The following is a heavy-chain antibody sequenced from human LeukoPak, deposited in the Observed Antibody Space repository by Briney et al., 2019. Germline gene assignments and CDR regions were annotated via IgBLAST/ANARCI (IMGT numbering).Heavy chain of an antibody. D-gene: IGHD3-10*01. Sequence: TGGSLRLSCAASGFTFSSYWMSWVRQAPGKGLEWVANIKQDGSEKYYVDSVKGRFTISRDNAKSSLYLQMNSLRAEDTAVYFCARENSRPSRGIWFAEATNWFDPWGQGTLVTVSS. CDR1: GFTFSSYW. CDR3: ARENSRPSRGIWFAEATNWFDP. V-gene: IGHV3-7*04. CDR2: IKQDGSEK. J-gene: IGHJ5*02.